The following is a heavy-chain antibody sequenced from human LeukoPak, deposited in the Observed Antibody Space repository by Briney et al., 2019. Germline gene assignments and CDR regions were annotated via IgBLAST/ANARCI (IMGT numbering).Heavy chain of an antibody. CDR3: ARDGITIFGVVLPPGY. CDR1: GFNFNTYG. D-gene: IGHD3-3*01. J-gene: IGHJ4*02. V-gene: IGHV3-30*02. CDR2: MRYDGSNK. Sequence: GGSLRLSCTASGFNFNTYGMHWARQAPGKGLEWVAFMRYDGSNKYYADSVKVRFTISRDNSKNTLYLQMNSLRAEDTALYYCARDGITIFGVVLPPGYWGQGTLVTVSS.